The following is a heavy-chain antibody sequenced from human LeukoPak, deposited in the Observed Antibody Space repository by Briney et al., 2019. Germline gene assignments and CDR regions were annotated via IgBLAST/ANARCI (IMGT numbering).Heavy chain of an antibody. CDR1: GYTFTSYG. D-gene: IGHD2-15*01. CDR3: ARDHDLCSGGSCYQGWFDP. V-gene: IGHV1-18*01. Sequence: ASVKVSCKASGYTFTSYGISWVRQAPGQGLEWMGWISAYNGNTNYAQKLQGRVTMTTDTSTSTAYMELRSLRSDDTAVYYCARDHDLCSGGSCYQGWFDPWGQGTLVTVSS. J-gene: IGHJ5*02. CDR2: ISAYNGNT.